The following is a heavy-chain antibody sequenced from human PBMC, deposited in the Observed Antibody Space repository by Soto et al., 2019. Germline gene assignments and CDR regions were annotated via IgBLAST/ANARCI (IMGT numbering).Heavy chain of an antibody. J-gene: IGHJ4*02. CDR1: GFTFSDFY. D-gene: IGHD1-1*01. CDR2: ISSGSTNI. CDR3: ARDRNAAGSDY. Sequence: QVQLVESGGGLVKPGGSLRLSCAASGFTFSDFYMSWIRQAPGKGLEWISYISSGSTNIFYADSGKGRFTVSSDNAKNSVYLQMDSLRAEDTAVYYCARDRNAAGSDYWGQGTLVTVSS. V-gene: IGHV3-11*01.